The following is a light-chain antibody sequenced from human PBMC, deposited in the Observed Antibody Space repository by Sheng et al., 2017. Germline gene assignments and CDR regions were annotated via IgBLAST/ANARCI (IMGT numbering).Light chain of an antibody. CDR3: QQYISFPGT. J-gene: IGKJ1*01. V-gene: IGKV3D-15*01. CDR1: QNIHTD. CDR2: DAS. Sequence: VMTQSPATLAASPGERVNLSCRASQNIHTDLAWYQHKPGQAPRLLIYDASTRATGIPERFSGSGSGTDFTLTIRGLQPEDFAVYYCQQYISFPGTFGQGTKVEIK.